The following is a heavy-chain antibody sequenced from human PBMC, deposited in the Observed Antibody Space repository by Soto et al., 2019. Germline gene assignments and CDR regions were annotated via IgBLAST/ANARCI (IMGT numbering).Heavy chain of an antibody. CDR3: ARVRSVPISSSKKKVSTNYYYTGMDV. J-gene: IGHJ6*02. Sequence: ASVKVSCKASGYTFTSYYMHWVRQAPGQGLEWMGIINPSGGSTSYAQKFQGRVTMTRNTSISTAYMELSSLRSEDTAVYYCARVRSVPISSSKKKVSTNYYYTGMDVWGQGTTVTVSS. CDR2: INPSGGST. CDR1: GYTFTSYY. D-gene: IGHD6-6*01. V-gene: IGHV1-46*01.